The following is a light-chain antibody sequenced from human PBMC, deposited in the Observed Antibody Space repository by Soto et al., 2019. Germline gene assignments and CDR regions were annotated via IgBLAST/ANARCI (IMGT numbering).Light chain of an antibody. J-gene: IGKJ2*03. V-gene: IGKV1-39*01. Sequence: DIQMTQSPSSLSASVGDRVTITCRASQSISSYLNWYQQKPGKAPNLLIYAASSLQSGVPSTFSGSGSGTDFTLPISSLQPEDFATYYCQQSYSTPPYSFGQGTKLEIK. CDR1: QSISSY. CDR3: QQSYSTPPYS. CDR2: AAS.